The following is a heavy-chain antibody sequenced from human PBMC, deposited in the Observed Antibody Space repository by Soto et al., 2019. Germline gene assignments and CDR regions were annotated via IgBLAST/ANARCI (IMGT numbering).Heavy chain of an antibody. D-gene: IGHD4-17*01. CDR2: INPNSGGT. J-gene: IGHJ5*02. V-gene: IGHV1-2*02. Sequence: QVQLVQSGAEVKKPGASVKVSCKASGYTFTGYYMHWVRQAPGQGLEWMGWINPNSGGTNYAQKFQGRVTMTRDRSISTAYMELSRLRSDDTAVYYCARERADYGDYVGNLFDPWGQGTLVTVSS. CDR3: ARERADYGDYVGNLFDP. CDR1: GYTFTGYY.